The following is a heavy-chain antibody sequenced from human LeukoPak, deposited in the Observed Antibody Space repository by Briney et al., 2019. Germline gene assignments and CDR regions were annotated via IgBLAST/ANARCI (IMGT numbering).Heavy chain of an antibody. CDR3: ARAYSSSWYWNWFDP. Sequence: SETLSLTCTVSGGSLSSYYWGWIRQPPGKGLEWIGHIYPTGSTYYNPSLKSRVTISVDTSKNQFSLKVSSVSAADTAVYYCARAYSSSWYWNWFDPWGQGTLVTVSS. CDR1: GGSLSSYY. V-gene: IGHV4-4*08. CDR2: IYPTGST. J-gene: IGHJ5*02. D-gene: IGHD6-13*01.